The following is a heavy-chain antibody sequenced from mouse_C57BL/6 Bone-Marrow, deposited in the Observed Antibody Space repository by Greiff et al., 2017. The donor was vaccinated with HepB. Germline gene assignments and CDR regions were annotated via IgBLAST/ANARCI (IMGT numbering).Heavy chain of an antibody. J-gene: IGHJ3*01. CDR2: IHPNSGST. D-gene: IGHD2-4*01. V-gene: IGHV1-64*01. CDR1: GYTFTSYW. Sequence: QVQLQQPGAELVKPGASVKLSCKASGYTFTSYWIHWVKQRPGQGLEWIGMIHPNSGSTNYNEKFKSKATLTVDKSSSTAYMQLSSLTSEDSAVYYCARGDLRLRFAYWGQGTLVTVSA. CDR3: ARGDLRLRFAY.